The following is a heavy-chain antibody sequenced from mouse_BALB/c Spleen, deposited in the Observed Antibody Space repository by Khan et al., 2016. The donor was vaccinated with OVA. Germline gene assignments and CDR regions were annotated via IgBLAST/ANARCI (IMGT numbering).Heavy chain of an antibody. CDR2: IWAGGST. J-gene: IGHJ3*01. CDR1: GFSLSNYG. Sequence: VQLQESGPGLVAPSQTLSITCTVSGFSLSNYGVHWVRQPPGKGLEWLGVIWAGGSTNHNSALMSRLRISKDDSKSQVFLKMNSLQTDDTAMYYCARAFYNGAWFAYWGQGTLVTVSA. D-gene: IGHD1-3*01. V-gene: IGHV2-9*02. CDR3: ARAFYNGAWFAY.